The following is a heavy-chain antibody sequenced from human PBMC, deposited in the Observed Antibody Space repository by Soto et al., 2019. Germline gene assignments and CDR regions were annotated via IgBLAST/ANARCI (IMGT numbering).Heavy chain of an antibody. V-gene: IGHV1-69*01. Sequence: QVQLVQSGAEVKKPGSSVKVSCKASGGTFSSYAISWVRQAPGQGLEWMGGIIPIFGTANYAQKFQGRVTITADESTSTAYMELSSLRSEDMAVYYCARAVDSSGSRPPWIPFDPWGQGTLVTVSS. CDR1: GGTFSSYA. CDR3: ARAVDSSGSRPPWIPFDP. CDR2: IIPIFGTA. J-gene: IGHJ5*02. D-gene: IGHD3-22*01.